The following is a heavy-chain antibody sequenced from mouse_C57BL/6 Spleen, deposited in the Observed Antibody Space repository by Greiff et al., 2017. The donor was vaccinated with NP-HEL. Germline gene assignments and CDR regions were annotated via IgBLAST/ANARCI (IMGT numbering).Heavy chain of an antibody. CDR3: ASYYGNDGAMDY. V-gene: IGHV1-55*01. Sequence: VQLQQPGAELVKPGASVKMSCKASGYTFTSYWITWVKQRPGQGLEWIGDIYPGSGSTNYNEKFKSKATLTVDTSSSTAYMQLSSLTSEDSAVYYCASYYGNDGAMDYWGQGTSVTVSS. CDR1: GYTFTSYW. D-gene: IGHD2-2*01. J-gene: IGHJ4*01. CDR2: IYPGSGST.